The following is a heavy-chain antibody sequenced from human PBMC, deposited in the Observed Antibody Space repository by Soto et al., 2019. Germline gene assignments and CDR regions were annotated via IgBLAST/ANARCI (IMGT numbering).Heavy chain of an antibody. CDR3: ARQGADYGDYQFDY. CDR2: IYYSGST. D-gene: IGHD4-17*01. V-gene: IGHV4-59*08. CDR1: GGSISSYY. Sequence: QVQLQESGPGLVKPSETLSLTCTVSGGSISSYYWSWIRQPPGKGLEWIGYIYYSGSTNYNPSLKSRVTISVDTSKNQFSLKLSSVTAADTAVYYCARQGADYGDYQFDYWGQGTLVTVSS. J-gene: IGHJ4*02.